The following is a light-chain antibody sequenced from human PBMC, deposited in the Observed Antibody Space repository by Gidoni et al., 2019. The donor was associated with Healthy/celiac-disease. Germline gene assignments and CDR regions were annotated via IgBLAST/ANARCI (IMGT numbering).Light chain of an antibody. CDR3: CSYAGSYVV. Sequence: QSALTHPRSVSGSPGQSVTISCTGTSTDVGGHTYVSWYLQHPGKAPKLIIYDVSKRPSGVPDRFSGSKSGNTASLTISGLQAEDESDYFCCSYAGSYVVFGGGTKLTVL. V-gene: IGLV2-11*01. J-gene: IGLJ2*01. CDR2: DVS. CDR1: STDVGGHTY.